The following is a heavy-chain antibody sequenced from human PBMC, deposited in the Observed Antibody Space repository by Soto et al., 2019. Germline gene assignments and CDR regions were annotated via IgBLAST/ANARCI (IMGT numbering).Heavy chain of an antibody. Sequence: ASVKVSCKASGYTFTSYAMHWVRQAPGQRLEWMGWINAGNGNTKYSQKFQGRVTITRDTSASTAHMELSSLRSEDTAVYYCAREALGYYDFWSGPPLGMDVWGKGTTVTVSS. V-gene: IGHV1-3*01. D-gene: IGHD3-3*01. CDR1: GYTFTSYA. CDR2: INAGNGNT. J-gene: IGHJ6*03. CDR3: AREALGYYDFWSGPPLGMDV.